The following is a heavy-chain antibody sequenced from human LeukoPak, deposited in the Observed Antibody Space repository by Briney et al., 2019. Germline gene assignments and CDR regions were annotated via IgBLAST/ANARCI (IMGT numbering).Heavy chain of an antibody. D-gene: IGHD6-13*01. CDR1: GGSISIYY. CDR2: IYTSGST. Sequence: PSETLSLTCSVSGGSISIYYWSWIRQPAGKGLEWIGHIYTSGSTNYNPSLKSRVTMSVDTSKNQFSLKLSSVTAADTAVYYCARRGQQFYNWFDPWGQGTLVTVSS. CDR3: ARRGQQFYNWFDP. V-gene: IGHV4-4*07. J-gene: IGHJ5*02.